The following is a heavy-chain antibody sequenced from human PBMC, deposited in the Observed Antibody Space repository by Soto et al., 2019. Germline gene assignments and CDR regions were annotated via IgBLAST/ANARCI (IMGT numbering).Heavy chain of an antibody. V-gene: IGHV1-18*01. J-gene: IGHJ6*02. D-gene: IGHD3-10*01. Sequence: QVQLVQSGAEVKKPGASVKVSCKASGYTFTSYGISWVRQAPGQGLEWMGWISAYNGNTNYAQKLQGRVTMTTDTSTSTAYMELRSLRSDDTAVYYCARRKLLWFGDLSQPNYGMDVWGQGTTVTVSS. CDR3: ARRKLLWFGDLSQPNYGMDV. CDR1: GYTFTSYG. CDR2: ISAYNGNT.